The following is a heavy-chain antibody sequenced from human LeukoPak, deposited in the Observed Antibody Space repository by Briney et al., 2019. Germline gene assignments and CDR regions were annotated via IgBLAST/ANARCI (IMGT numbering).Heavy chain of an antibody. D-gene: IGHD3-3*01. Sequence: PGGSLRLSCAASGFTFSIYAMSWGRKAPGKGLGWVSAISGIGGSTYYADSGKGRFTISRDNSKNTLYLQMNSLRAEDTAVYYCAKHGPDYDFWSGLDYWGQGTLVTVSS. CDR1: GFTFSIYA. CDR2: ISGIGGST. V-gene: IGHV3-23*01. J-gene: IGHJ4*02. CDR3: AKHGPDYDFWSGLDY.